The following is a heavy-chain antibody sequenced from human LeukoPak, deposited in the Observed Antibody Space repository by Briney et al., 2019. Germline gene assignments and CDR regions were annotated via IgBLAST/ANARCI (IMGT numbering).Heavy chain of an antibody. Sequence: SGGSLRLSCAASGFTFRSHVISWVRQAPGKGLVWVARINNVATTRSYADFVKGRFTISRDNAKNTLDLQMNSLRDDDTAVYYCAKSDNSGPDYWGQGTLVTVSS. J-gene: IGHJ4*02. D-gene: IGHD3-22*01. CDR2: INNVATTR. CDR3: AKSDNSGPDY. CDR1: GFTFRSHV. V-gene: IGHV3-74*01.